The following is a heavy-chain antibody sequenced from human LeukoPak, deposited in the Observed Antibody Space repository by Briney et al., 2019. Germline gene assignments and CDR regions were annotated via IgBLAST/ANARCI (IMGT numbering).Heavy chain of an antibody. Sequence: GGSLRLSCAASGFTFSSYDMHWVRQAPGKGLEWVSAIGTAGDTYYPGSVKGRFTISTANSKNTLYLQTNSLRAEDTAVYYRAKDSGSSGSLDYWGQGTLVTVSS. V-gene: IGHV3-13*01. J-gene: IGHJ4*02. CDR2: IGTAGDT. CDR3: AKDSGSSGSLDY. CDR1: GFTFSSYD. D-gene: IGHD1-26*01.